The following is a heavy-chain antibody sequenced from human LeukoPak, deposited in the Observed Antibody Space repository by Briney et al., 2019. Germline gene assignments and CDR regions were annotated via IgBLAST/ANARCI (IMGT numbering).Heavy chain of an antibody. CDR2: ISWDGGST. V-gene: IGHV3-43D*03. J-gene: IGHJ4*02. CDR1: GFTFDDYA. D-gene: IGHD2-8*01. Sequence: GGSLRLSCAASGFTFDDYAMHWVRQAPGKGLEWVSLISWDGGSTYYADSVKGRFTISRDNSKNSLYLQMNSLRAEDTALYYCATLMGMVPRSTRVLPEPYFDYWGQGTLVTVSS. CDR3: ATLMGMVPRSTRVLPEPYFDY.